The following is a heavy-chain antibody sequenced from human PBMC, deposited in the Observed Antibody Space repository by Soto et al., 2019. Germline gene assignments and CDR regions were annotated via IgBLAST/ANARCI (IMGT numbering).Heavy chain of an antibody. J-gene: IGHJ5*02. CDR3: ARVPGP. CDR1: GGSISSGNYY. CDR2: ISYSGST. V-gene: IGHV4-30-4*01. Sequence: SETLSLTCTVSGGSISSGNYYWSWIRQPPGKGLEWIGFISYSGSTYYNLSLKSRITISVDTSKNQFSLNLSFVTAADTAVYYCARVPGPWGQGTLVTVSS.